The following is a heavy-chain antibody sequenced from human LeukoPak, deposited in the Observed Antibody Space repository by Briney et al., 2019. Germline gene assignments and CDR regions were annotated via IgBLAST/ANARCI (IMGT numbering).Heavy chain of an antibody. J-gene: IGHJ6*02. V-gene: IGHV3-66*04. CDR3: ARLFGSGWPGYFYYAMDV. Sequence: GGSLRLSCAASGITVNSTYISWVRQAPGKGLEWVSVAYSDGNSYYAGSVKGRFTISRDNSKNTLFLQMNSLRAEDTAVYYCARLFGSGWPGYFYYAMDVWGQGTTVAVSS. D-gene: IGHD6-19*01. CDR2: AYSDGNS. CDR1: GITVNSTY.